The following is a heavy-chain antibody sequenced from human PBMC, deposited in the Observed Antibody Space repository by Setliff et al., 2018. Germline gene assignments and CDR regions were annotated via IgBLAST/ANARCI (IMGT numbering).Heavy chain of an antibody. J-gene: IGHJ4*02. CDR2: IYPRDADT. CDR1: GYSFSNFW. V-gene: IGHV5-51*01. D-gene: IGHD3-10*01. Sequence: PGESLKISCKGSGYSFSNFWIGWVRQMPGKGLEWMGIIYPRDADTRYSPSFRGQVTISADKSISTAYLQWSSLKASDTAIYYCARIDGSGTYYNLDYWGQRTLVTVSS. CDR3: ARIDGSGTYYNLDY.